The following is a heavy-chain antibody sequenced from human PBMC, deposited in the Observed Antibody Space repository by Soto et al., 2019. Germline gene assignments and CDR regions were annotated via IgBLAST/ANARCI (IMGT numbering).Heavy chain of an antibody. CDR3: ERGIQIYGMDV. Sequence: PGGSLRLSCAASGFTFSSYGMHWVRQAPGKGLEWVAVIWYDGSNKYYADSVKGRFTISRDDSKNTLYLQMNSLRAEDTAVYYCERGIQIYGMDVWGQGNTVTVSS. CDR1: GFTFSSYG. CDR2: IWYDGSNK. V-gene: IGHV3-33*01. D-gene: IGHD5-18*01. J-gene: IGHJ6*02.